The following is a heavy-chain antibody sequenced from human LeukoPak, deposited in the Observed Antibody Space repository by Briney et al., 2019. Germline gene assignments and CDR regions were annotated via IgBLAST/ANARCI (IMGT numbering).Heavy chain of an antibody. J-gene: IGHJ4*02. CDR1: GGSFSGYY. V-gene: IGHV4-34*01. CDR3: ARNGVLWSLRYYFDY. Sequence: SETLSLTCAVYGGSFSGYYWSWIRQPPGKGLEWIGEINHSGSTNYDPSLKSRVTISVDTSKNQFSLKLSSVTAADTAVYYCARNGVLWSLRYYFDYWGQGTLVTVSS. D-gene: IGHD3-10*01. CDR2: INHSGST.